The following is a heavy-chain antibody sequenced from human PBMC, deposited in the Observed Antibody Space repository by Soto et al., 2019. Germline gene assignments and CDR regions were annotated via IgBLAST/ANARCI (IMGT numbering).Heavy chain of an antibody. Sequence: EVQLAESGGGLIQPGGSLRLSCAASGFSVTTNYMNWVRQAPGKGLEWVSVIFSDGDTYYTDSVKGRFTISRDNSKNTLYLPMNSLRAEDTAVYYCAKRPTGHSTVTGGGVDYWGQGTLVTVSS. CDR1: GFSVTTNY. V-gene: IGHV3-53*01. J-gene: IGHJ4*02. CDR3: AKRPTGHSTVTGGGVDY. D-gene: IGHD4-17*01. CDR2: IFSDGDT.